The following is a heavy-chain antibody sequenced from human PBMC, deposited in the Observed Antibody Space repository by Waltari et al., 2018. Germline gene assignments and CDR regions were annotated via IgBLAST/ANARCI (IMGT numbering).Heavy chain of an antibody. D-gene: IGHD3-22*01. V-gene: IGHV4-4*07. J-gene: IGHJ6*03. CDR2: FQNTGVS. CDR3: AREALIDGFYYHMDV. Sequence: QVQLQESGPGLVKPSGTLSPTCTAPGGSVSSYSWSWTRHPAGKGLEWIGRFQNTGVSNYNPSLKSRVTMSVDTSKNQFSLNLNSVTAADTAVYFCAREALIDGFYYHMDVWGKGTTVTVSS. CDR1: GGSVSSYS.